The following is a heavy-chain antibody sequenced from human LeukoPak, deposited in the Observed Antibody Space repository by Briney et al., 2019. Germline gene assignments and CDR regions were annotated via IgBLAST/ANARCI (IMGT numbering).Heavy chain of an antibody. CDR3: ARGGLYSSGWYRDAFDI. V-gene: IGHV3-23*01. CDR2: ISGSGGST. Sequence: GGTLRLSCAASGFTFSSYGMSWVRQAPGKGLEWVSAISGSGGSTYYADSVKGRFTISRDNSKNTLYLQMNSLRAEDTAVYYCARGGLYSSGWYRDAFDIWGQGTMVTVSS. D-gene: IGHD6-19*01. CDR1: GFTFSSYG. J-gene: IGHJ3*02.